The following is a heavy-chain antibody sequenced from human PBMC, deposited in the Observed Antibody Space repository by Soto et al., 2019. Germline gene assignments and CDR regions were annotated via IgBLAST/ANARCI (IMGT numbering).Heavy chain of an antibody. J-gene: IGHJ2*01. CDR2: ISYDGSNK. CDR3: AREYRTYYYDSSGYDSPYFDL. Sequence: QVQLVESGGGVVQPGRSLRLSCAASGFTFSSYAMHWVRQAPGKGLEWVAVISYDGSNKYYADSVKGRFTISRDNYKNTLYLQMNRLRAEDTAVYYCAREYRTYYYDSSGYDSPYFDLWGRGTLVTVSS. CDR1: GFTFSSYA. V-gene: IGHV3-30-3*01. D-gene: IGHD3-22*01.